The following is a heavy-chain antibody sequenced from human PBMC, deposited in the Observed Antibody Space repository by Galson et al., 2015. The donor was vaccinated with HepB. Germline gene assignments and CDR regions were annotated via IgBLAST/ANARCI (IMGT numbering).Heavy chain of an antibody. CDR3: AKDKPGGSGFQH. CDR1: GFTFSSYA. J-gene: IGHJ1*01. CDR2: ISGSGGST. V-gene: IGHV3-23*01. D-gene: IGHD3-3*01. Sequence: SLRLSCAASGFTFSSYAMSWVRQAPGKGLEWVSAISGSGGSTYYADSVKGRFTISRDNSKNTLYLQMNSLRAKDTAVYYCAKDKPGGSGFQHWGQGTLVTVSS.